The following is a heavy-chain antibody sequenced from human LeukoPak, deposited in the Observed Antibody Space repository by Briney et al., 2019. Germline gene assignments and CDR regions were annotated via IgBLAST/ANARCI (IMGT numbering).Heavy chain of an antibody. D-gene: IGHD6-13*01. V-gene: IGHV4-38-2*02. J-gene: IGHJ6*03. Sequence: SETLSLTCTVSGYSISSGYYWGWIRQPPGKGLEWIGSIYHSGSTYYNPSLKSRVTISVDTSKNQFSLKLSSVTAADTAVYYCARGSWYDYYYYYMDVWGKGTTVTVSS. CDR1: GYSISSGYY. CDR2: IYHSGST. CDR3: ARGSWYDYYYYYMDV.